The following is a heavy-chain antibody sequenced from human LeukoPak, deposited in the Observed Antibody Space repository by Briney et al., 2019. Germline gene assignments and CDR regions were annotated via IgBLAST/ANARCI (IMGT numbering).Heavy chain of an antibody. CDR1: GGSISSGGYY. D-gene: IGHD2-15*01. Sequence: RASETLSLTCTVSGGSISSGGYYWSWIRQHPGKGLEWVANINQGGNTVNYVDSVKGRVSISRDNANNALFLQMHSLRFEDTAIYYCATTFPYCGDGTCKLGGQGAQVTVSS. CDR3: ATTFPYCGDGTCKL. V-gene: IGHV3-7*01. J-gene: IGHJ4*02. CDR2: INQGGNTV.